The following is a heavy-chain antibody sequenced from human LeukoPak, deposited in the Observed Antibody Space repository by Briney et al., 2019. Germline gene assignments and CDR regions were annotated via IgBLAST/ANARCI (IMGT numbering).Heavy chain of an antibody. Sequence: SSVKLSCKASGGTFSSYAISWVRQAPGQGLEWMGGIIPIFGTANYAQKFQGRVTITTDESTSTAYMELSSLRSEDTAVYYCARGARQTGTRFDYWGQGTLVTVSS. V-gene: IGHV1-69*05. J-gene: IGHJ4*02. CDR3: ARGARQTGTRFDY. CDR2: IIPIFGTA. D-gene: IGHD1-1*01. CDR1: GGTFSSYA.